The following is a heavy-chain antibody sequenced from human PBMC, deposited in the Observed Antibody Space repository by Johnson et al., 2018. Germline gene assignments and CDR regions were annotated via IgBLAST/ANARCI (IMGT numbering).Heavy chain of an antibody. CDR2: INPTLGTT. V-gene: IGHV1-69*01. Sequence: VQLVETGPEVKKPGSSVKVSCKAPGDTFSTYSVGWVRQAPGQGLEWMGGINPTLGTTESAQKFRARVTISADEATSTVYLELRSLRPDDTAMYYCARELLVEMATGGYFDSWGQGTLVTVSS. D-gene: IGHD5-24*01. J-gene: IGHJ4*02. CDR1: GDTFSTYS. CDR3: ARELLVEMATGGYFDS.